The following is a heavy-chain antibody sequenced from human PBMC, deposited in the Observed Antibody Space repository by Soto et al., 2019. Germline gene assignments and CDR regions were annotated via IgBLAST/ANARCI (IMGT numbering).Heavy chain of an antibody. J-gene: IGHJ5*02. Sequence: PSETLSLTCTVSGGSVSSGSYYWSWIRQPPGKGLEWIGYIYYSGSTNYNPSLKSRVTISVDTSKNQFSLKLSSVTAADTAVYYCARHYYYDSSGYYFPCGQGTLVTVSS. CDR3: ARHYYYDSSGYYFP. CDR1: GGSVSSGSYY. D-gene: IGHD3-22*01. CDR2: IYYSGST. V-gene: IGHV4-61*01.